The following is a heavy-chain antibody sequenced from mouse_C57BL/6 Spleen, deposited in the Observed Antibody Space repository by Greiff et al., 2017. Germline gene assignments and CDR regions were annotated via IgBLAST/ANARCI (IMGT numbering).Heavy chain of an antibody. CDR1: GFSLTSYA. Sequence: QVQLKESGPGLVAPSQSLSITCTVSGFSLTSYAISWVRQPPGKGLEWLGVIWTGGGTNYNSALKSRLSISKDNSKGQVFLKMNSLQTDDTARYYCARICITTVVDYAMDYWGQGTSVTVSA. D-gene: IGHD1-1*01. CDR3: ARICITTVVDYAMDY. CDR2: IWTGGGT. V-gene: IGHV2-9-1*01. J-gene: IGHJ4*01.